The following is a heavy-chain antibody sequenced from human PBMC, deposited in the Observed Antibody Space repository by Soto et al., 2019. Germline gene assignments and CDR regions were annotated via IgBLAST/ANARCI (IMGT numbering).Heavy chain of an antibody. CDR3: AREYYDFWSGHPAWNY. Sequence: QVQLVQSGAEVKKPGASVKVSCKASGYTFTSYGISWVRQAPGQGLEWMGWISAYNGNTNYAQKLQGRVTMTTDTSTSTAYMELKSLRSDHTAVYYCAREYYDFWSGHPAWNYWGQGTLVTVSS. V-gene: IGHV1-18*04. J-gene: IGHJ4*02. D-gene: IGHD3-3*01. CDR2: ISAYNGNT. CDR1: GYTFTSYG.